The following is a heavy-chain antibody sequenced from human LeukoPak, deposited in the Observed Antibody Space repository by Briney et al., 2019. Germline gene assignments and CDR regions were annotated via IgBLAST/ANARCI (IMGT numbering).Heavy chain of an antibody. V-gene: IGHV3-30*02. CDR2: IRPDGSNE. J-gene: IGHJ3*02. D-gene: IGHD3-10*01. CDR3: VKDWGVLPDYTADGFDI. Sequence: GGSLRLSCAASRFIFSTYGMHWVRRAPGKGLEWVAFIRPDGSNEYYAASVRGRFAISRDNSQNTLHLQMNSLRLEDTAVYYCVKDWGVLPDYTADGFDIWGPGTMVTVSS. CDR1: RFIFSTYG.